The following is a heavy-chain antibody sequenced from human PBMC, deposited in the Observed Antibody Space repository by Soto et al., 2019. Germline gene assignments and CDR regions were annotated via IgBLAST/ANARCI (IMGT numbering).Heavy chain of an antibody. D-gene: IGHD3-10*01. CDR1: GGSISSYY. CDR2: IYYSGST. J-gene: IGHJ5*02. Sequence: SETLSLTCTVSGGSISSYYWSWIRQPPGKGLEWIGYIYYSGSTNYNPSLKSRVTISVDTSKNQFSLKLSSVTAADTAVYYCARYYYGSGSYGFRPNNWFDPWGQGTLVTVSS. V-gene: IGHV4-59*01. CDR3: ARYYYGSGSYGFRPNNWFDP.